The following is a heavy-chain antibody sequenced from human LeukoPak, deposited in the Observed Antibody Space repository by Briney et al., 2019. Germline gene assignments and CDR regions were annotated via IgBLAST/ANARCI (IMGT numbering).Heavy chain of an antibody. J-gene: IGHJ3*02. CDR3: ARDYYYDSSGYYYSFHDAFDI. D-gene: IGHD3-22*01. V-gene: IGHV1-46*01. CDR1: GYTFTSYY. CDR2: INPSGGST. Sequence: ASVKVSCXASGYTFTSYYMHWVRQAPGQGLEWMGIINPSGGSTSYAQKFQDRVTMTRDTSTSTVYMELSSLRSEDTAVYYCARDYYYDSSGYYYSFHDAFDIWGQGTMVTVSS.